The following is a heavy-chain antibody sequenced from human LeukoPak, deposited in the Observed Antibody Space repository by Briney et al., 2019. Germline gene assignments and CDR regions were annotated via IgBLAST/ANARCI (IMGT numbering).Heavy chain of an antibody. CDR1: GGTFSSYA. V-gene: IGHV1-8*02. CDR2: ISAYNGNT. J-gene: IGHJ3*02. D-gene: IGHD2-2*02. Sequence: GASVKVSCKASGGTFSSYAISWVRQAPGQGLEWMGWISAYNGNTNYAQKLQGRVTMTRNTSISTAYMELSSLRSEDTAVYYCARGSHTDAFDIWGQGTMVTVSS. CDR3: ARGSHTDAFDI.